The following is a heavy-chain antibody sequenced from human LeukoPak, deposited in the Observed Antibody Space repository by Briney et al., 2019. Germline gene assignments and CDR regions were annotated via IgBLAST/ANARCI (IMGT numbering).Heavy chain of an antibody. J-gene: IGHJ4*02. V-gene: IGHV3-30*03. CDR2: ISYDGSNK. CDR1: GFTFSSYG. D-gene: IGHD3-10*01. Sequence: PGGSLRLSCAASGFTFSSYGMHWVRQAPGRGLEWVAGISYDGSNKYYADSVKGRFTISRDNSKNTLYLQMNSLRAEDTAVYYCASSPLMVRGRFDYWGQGTLVTVSS. CDR3: ASSPLMVRGRFDY.